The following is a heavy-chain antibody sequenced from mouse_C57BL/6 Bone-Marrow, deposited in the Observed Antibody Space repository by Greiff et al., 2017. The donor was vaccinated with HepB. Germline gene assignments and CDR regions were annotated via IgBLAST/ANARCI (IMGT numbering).Heavy chain of an antibody. D-gene: IGHD3-2*02. CDR3: AEEGSGYYFDY. Sequence: EVKLQESGPELVKPGASVKMSCKASGYTFTDYNMHWVKQSHGKSLEWIGYINPNNGGTSYNQKFKGKATLTVNKSSSTAYMELRSLASEDSAVYYCAEEGSGYYFDYWGQGTTLTVSS. CDR1: GYTFTDYN. CDR2: INPNNGGT. V-gene: IGHV1-22*01. J-gene: IGHJ2*01.